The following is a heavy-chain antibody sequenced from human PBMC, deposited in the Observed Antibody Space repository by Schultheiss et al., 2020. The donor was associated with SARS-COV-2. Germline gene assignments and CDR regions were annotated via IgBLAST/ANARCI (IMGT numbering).Heavy chain of an antibody. Sequence: SETLSLTCTVSGGSISSYYWSWIRQPPGKGLEWIGYIYYSGSTNYNPSLKSRVTISVDTSKNQFSLKLSSVTAADTAVYYCARAKYYDFWSGYYDYFDYWGQGTLVTVSS. J-gene: IGHJ4*02. CDR1: GGSISSYY. CDR3: ARAKYYDFWSGYYDYFDY. D-gene: IGHD3-3*01. V-gene: IGHV4-59*01. CDR2: IYYSGST.